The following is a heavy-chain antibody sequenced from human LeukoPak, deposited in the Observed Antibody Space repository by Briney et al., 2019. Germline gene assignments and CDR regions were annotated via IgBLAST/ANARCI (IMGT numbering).Heavy chain of an antibody. V-gene: IGHV3-23*01. CDR2: ISGRDGST. J-gene: IGHJ4*02. CDR1: GFTFITSA. CDR3: AKIRFGEFKYFDY. Sequence: PGGSLRLSCAASGFTFITSALTWVRQAPGKGLEWVSAISGRDGSTYYADSVKGRFTISRDNSKNTLYLQMNSLRAEDTAVYYCAKIRFGEFKYFDYWGQGTLVTVSS. D-gene: IGHD3-10*01.